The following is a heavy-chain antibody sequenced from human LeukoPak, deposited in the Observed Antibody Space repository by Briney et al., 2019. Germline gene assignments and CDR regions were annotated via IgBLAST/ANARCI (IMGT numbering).Heavy chain of an antibody. Sequence: GGSLRLSCAASGFTFSSYWMSWVRQAPGKGLEWVANIKQDGSEKYYVDSVKGRFTISRDNAKNSLYLQMNSLRAEDTAVYYCARDSRTAAHYYDSSGSQWGQGTLVTVSS. CDR2: IKQDGSEK. CDR3: ARDSRTAAHYYDSSGSQ. J-gene: IGHJ4*02. CDR1: GFTFSSYW. V-gene: IGHV3-7*01. D-gene: IGHD3-22*01.